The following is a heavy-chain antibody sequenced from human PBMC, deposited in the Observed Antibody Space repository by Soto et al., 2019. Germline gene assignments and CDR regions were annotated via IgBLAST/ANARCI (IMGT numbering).Heavy chain of an antibody. CDR2: IRAYNGNT. CDR3: ARDLPTIDV. CDR1: GYTFTSYG. Sequence: QVQLVQSGAEVKKPGASVKVSCKASGYTFTSYGISWVRQAPGQGLEWVGWIRAYNGNTNYAQKPQGRVTMTTDTTTTTAYTELRSLRSDDTAVYYCARDLPTIDVWGQGTTVTVSS. J-gene: IGHJ6*02. V-gene: IGHV1-18*01.